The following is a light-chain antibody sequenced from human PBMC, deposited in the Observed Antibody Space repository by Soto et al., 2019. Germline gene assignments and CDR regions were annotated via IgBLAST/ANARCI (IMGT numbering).Light chain of an antibody. Sequence: EIMMTQSPATLSVSPGESASLSCRASESVSSNLAWYQQKPGQSPRLLIFGASTRATGVPARFSGNGSETEFTLTISSLVSEDSAVYYCQQYNNWPPWTFGRGTKVEIK. V-gene: IGKV3-15*01. J-gene: IGKJ1*01. CDR2: GAS. CDR3: QQYNNWPPWT. CDR1: ESVSSN.